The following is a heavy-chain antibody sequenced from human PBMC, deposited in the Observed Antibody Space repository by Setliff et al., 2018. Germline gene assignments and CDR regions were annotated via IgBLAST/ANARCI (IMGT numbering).Heavy chain of an antibody. V-gene: IGHV1-46*01. D-gene: IGHD3-16*01. Sequence: ASVKVSCKASGYTFTSYDINWVRQAPGQGLEWMGIISSNGGTTTYAQEFQGRVTMTRDTSTSTVYMELGRLRSDDTAVYFCARDGGGDSDAFDIWGQGTMVTVSS. J-gene: IGHJ3*02. CDR2: ISSNGGTT. CDR3: ARDGGGDSDAFDI. CDR1: GYTFTSYD.